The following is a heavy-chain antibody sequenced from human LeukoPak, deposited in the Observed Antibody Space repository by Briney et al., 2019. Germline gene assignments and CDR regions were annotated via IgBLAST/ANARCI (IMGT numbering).Heavy chain of an antibody. Sequence: ASVKVSCKASGYSLTNYDINWVRLATGQGPEWMGWMNPDNGKTGYAQKFQGRVTMTTDTSTSTAYMELSSLRSDDTAVYYCARIGDLMIRGVIPDYWGQGTLVTVSS. D-gene: IGHD3-10*01. J-gene: IGHJ4*02. CDR2: MNPDNGKT. CDR3: ARIGDLMIRGVIPDY. V-gene: IGHV1-8*01. CDR1: GYSLTNYD.